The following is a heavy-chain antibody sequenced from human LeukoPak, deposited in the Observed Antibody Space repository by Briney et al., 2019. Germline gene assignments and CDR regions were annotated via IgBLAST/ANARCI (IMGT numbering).Heavy chain of an antibody. CDR3: ARKDYDFWSGYSPFDY. CDR2: IPYDGSYK. J-gene: IGHJ4*02. Sequence: PGGSLRLSCAASGFTFSSYAMHWVRQAPGKGLEWVAVIPYDGSYKYYADSVKGRFTISRDNSKNTLYLQMNSLRAEDTAVYYCARKDYDFWSGYSPFDYWGQGTLVTVSS. CDR1: GFTFSSYA. D-gene: IGHD3-3*01. V-gene: IGHV3-30*04.